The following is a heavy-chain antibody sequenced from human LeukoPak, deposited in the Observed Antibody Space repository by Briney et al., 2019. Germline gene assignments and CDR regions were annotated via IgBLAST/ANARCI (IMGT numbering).Heavy chain of an antibody. Sequence: GGSLRLSCVVSGFTFSSYWMSWVRQAPGKGLEWVANIKQDGSEKYYVDSVKGRFTMSRDNAKNSLYLQMNSLRAEDTAVYYCARVQWELRGVGSYFEYWGQGALVTVSS. J-gene: IGHJ4*02. CDR1: GFTFSSYW. CDR3: ARVQWELRGVGSYFEY. D-gene: IGHD1-26*01. V-gene: IGHV3-7*01. CDR2: IKQDGSEK.